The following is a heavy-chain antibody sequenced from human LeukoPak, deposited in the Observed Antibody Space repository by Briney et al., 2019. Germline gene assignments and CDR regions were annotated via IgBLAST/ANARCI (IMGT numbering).Heavy chain of an antibody. Sequence: GASVKVSCKASGYTFTSYEINWVRQATGQGLEWMGWMNPNSGNTGYAQKFQGRVTMTRNTSISTAYMELSSLRSEDTAVYYCARRRQLVRGFDPWGQGTLVTVSS. CDR3: ARRRQLVRGFDP. V-gene: IGHV1-8*01. CDR1: GYTFTSYE. J-gene: IGHJ5*02. D-gene: IGHD6-13*01. CDR2: MNPNSGNT.